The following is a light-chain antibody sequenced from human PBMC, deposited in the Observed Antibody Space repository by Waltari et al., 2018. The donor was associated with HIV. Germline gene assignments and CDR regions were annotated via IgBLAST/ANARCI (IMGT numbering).Light chain of an antibody. CDR1: TSNIGTNV. V-gene: IGLV1-44*01. J-gene: IGLJ2*01. Sequence: QSVLAQPPSVSGTPGQRVTISCSRTTSNIGTNVVNWSQQVPGQAPNLPLSRNNQRPSGVPDRFSGFKSGTSASLGINGLQSEDEADYDCATWDDTPTGHVLFGGGTKVTVL. CDR3: ATWDDTPTGHVL. CDR2: RNN.